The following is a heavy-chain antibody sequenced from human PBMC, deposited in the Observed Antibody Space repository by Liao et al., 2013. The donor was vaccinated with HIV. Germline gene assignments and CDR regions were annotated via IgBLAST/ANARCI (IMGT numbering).Heavy chain of an antibody. CDR1: GGSFSGHY. D-gene: IGHD3-22*01. V-gene: IGHV4-34*01. J-gene: IGHJ3*02. Sequence: QVQLQQWGAGLLKSSETLSLTCAVYGGSFSGHYWSWVRQPPGKGLEWIGEISHSGSTSYNPSLKSRLTISVDTSMNQFSLKLSSMTAADTAVYYCARGYSDSSAYYRDGGVFDIWAKGQWSPSL. CDR2: ISHSGST. CDR3: ARGYSDSSAYYRDGGVFDI.